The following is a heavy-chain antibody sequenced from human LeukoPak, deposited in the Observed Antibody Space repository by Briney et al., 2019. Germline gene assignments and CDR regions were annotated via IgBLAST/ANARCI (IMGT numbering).Heavy chain of an antibody. CDR3: ARDLGSGYSPNDAFDI. CDR2: IYTSGST. CDR1: GGSISSGSYY. Sequence: SETLSLTCTVSGGSISSGSYYWSWIRQPAGKGLEWIGRIYTSGSTNYNPSLKSRVTISVNTSKNQFSLKLRSVTAAETAVYYCARDLGSGYSPNDAFDIWVQGTMVTVSS. V-gene: IGHV4-61*02. J-gene: IGHJ3*02. D-gene: IGHD3-22*01.